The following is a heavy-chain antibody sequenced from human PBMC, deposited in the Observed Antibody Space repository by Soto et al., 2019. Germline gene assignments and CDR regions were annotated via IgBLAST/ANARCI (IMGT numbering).Heavy chain of an antibody. CDR3: AREAARGNWYYDL. CDR2: VGDDGTAK. CDR1: GFSFRNYG. J-gene: IGHJ2*01. V-gene: IGHV3-33*08. Sequence: QVHLVESGGGVVQPGRSLIVSCEAFGFSFRNYGMQWVRQAPGKGLEWVAVVGDDGTAKVYADSVKGRFTISRDNSRNTLYMQMDGLRVEDTAVYYCAREAARGNWYYDLWGRGTSVIVSS. D-gene: IGHD6-6*01.